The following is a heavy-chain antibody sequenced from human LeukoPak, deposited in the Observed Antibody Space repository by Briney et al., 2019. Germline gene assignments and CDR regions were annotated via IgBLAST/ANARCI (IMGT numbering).Heavy chain of an antibody. CDR2: ISCDGSNK. J-gene: IGHJ6*02. Sequence: GRSLRLSCAASGFTFSSYAMHWVRQAPGKGLEWVAVISCDGSNKYYADSVKGRFTISRDNSKNTLYLQMNSLRAEDTAVYYCARTGGDGYWVYYYYGMDVWGQGTTVTVSS. D-gene: IGHD5-24*01. V-gene: IGHV3-30*04. CDR3: ARTGGDGYWVYYYYGMDV. CDR1: GFTFSSYA.